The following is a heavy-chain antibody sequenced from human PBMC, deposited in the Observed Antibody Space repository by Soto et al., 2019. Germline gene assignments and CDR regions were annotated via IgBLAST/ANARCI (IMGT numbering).Heavy chain of an antibody. J-gene: IGHJ4*02. CDR3: AIENGSSSSWFEFDY. CDR1: GFTFSSYA. Sequence: AGSLRLSCAASGFTFSSYAMSWVRQAPGKGLEWVSAISGSGGSTYYADSVKGRFTISRDNSKNTLYLQMNSLRAEDTAVYYCAIENGSSSSWFEFDYWGQGTLVTVSS. CDR2: ISGSGGST. D-gene: IGHD6-13*01. V-gene: IGHV3-23*01.